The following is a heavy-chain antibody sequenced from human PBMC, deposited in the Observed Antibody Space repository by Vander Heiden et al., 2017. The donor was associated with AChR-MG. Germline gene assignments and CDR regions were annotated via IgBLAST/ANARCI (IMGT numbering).Heavy chain of an antibody. V-gene: IGHV3-21*01. Sequence: EVQLVESGGGLVKPGGSLRLSCAASGFTFSSYSMNWVRQAPGKGLEWVSSISSSSSHIYYADSVNGRVTISRDNAKNSLYLQMNSLRAEDTAVYYCARLWDYYDSSGYSVAGDYWGQGTLVTVSS. J-gene: IGHJ4*02. CDR2: ISSSSSHI. CDR3: ARLWDYYDSSGYSVAGDY. D-gene: IGHD3-22*01. CDR1: GFTFSSYS.